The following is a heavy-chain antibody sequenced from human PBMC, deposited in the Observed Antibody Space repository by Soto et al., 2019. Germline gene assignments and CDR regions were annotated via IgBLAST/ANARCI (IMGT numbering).Heavy chain of an antibody. V-gene: IGHV1-2*02. Sequence: ASVKVSCKASGYTFTGYYMHWVRQAPGQGLEWMGWINPNSGGTNYAQKFQGRVTMTRDTSISTAYMELSRLRSDDTAVYYCATHSFSYYYGMDVWGQGTTVTVSS. D-gene: IGHD4-4*01. CDR3: ATHSFSYYYGMDV. CDR1: GYTFTGYY. J-gene: IGHJ6*02. CDR2: INPNSGGT.